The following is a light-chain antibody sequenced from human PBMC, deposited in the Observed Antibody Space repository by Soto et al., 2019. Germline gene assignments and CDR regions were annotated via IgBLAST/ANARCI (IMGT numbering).Light chain of an antibody. CDR2: KAS. Sequence: DIEMTQSPSTLSASVGDRVTITCRASQSISNWLAWYQQKPGKAPNLLISKASSLESGVPSRFSGSGYGTEFTLTISSLQPDDFATYYCQQYSSYPWTFGQGTKVEIK. V-gene: IGKV1-5*03. J-gene: IGKJ1*01. CDR1: QSISNW. CDR3: QQYSSYPWT.